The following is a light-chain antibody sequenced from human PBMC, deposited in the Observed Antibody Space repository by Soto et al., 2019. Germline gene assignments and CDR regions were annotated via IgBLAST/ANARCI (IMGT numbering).Light chain of an antibody. J-gene: IGLJ2*01. Sequence: QSVLTQSPSASASLGASVKLTCTLSSGHSSYAIAWHQQQPEKGPRYLMKLNSDGSHSKGDGIPDRFSGSSSGAERYLTISSFQSEDEADYYCQTWGTGTVVFGGGTKLTVL. CDR3: QTWGTGTVV. V-gene: IGLV4-69*01. CDR1: SGHSSYA. CDR2: LNSDGSH.